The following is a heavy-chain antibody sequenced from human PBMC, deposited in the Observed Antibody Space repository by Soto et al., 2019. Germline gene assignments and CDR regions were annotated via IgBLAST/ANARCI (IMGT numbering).Heavy chain of an antibody. CDR3: ARDYCSGGSCYGYYGMDV. CDR1: GFTFSSYW. CDR2: INSDGSST. V-gene: IGHV3-74*01. Sequence: GGSLRLSCAASGFTFSSYWMHWVRQAPGKGLVWVSRINSDGSSTSYADSVKGRFTISRDNAKNTLYLQMNSLRAEDTAVYYCARDYCSGGSCYGYYGMDVWGQGTTVTVSS. D-gene: IGHD2-15*01. J-gene: IGHJ6*02.